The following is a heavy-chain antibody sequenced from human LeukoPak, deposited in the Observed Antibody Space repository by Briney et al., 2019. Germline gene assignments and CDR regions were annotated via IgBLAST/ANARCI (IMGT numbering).Heavy chain of an antibody. Sequence: PGGSLRLSCAASGFTFSSYGMHWVRQAPGKGLEWVAFIRYDGSNKYYADSVKGRFTISRDNSKNTLYLQMNSLRAEDTAVYYCATTRPIHYDFWSGSFDYWGQGTLVTVSS. CDR1: GFTFSSYG. D-gene: IGHD3-3*01. J-gene: IGHJ4*02. CDR2: IRYDGSNK. V-gene: IGHV3-30*02. CDR3: ATTRPIHYDFWSGSFDY.